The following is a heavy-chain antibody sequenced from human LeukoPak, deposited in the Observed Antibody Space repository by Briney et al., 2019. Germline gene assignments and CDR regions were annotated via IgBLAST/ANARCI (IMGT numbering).Heavy chain of an antibody. CDR2: ISGSGGST. V-gene: IGHV3-23*01. CDR3: AKGGNSFDY. Sequence: PGRSLRLSCAASGFTFSTYNMNWVRQAPGKGLEWVSAISGSGGSTYYADSVKGRFTISRDNSKNTLYLQMNSLRAEDTAVYYCAKGGNSFDYWGQGTLVTVSS. J-gene: IGHJ4*02. CDR1: GFTFSTYN. D-gene: IGHD5-12*01.